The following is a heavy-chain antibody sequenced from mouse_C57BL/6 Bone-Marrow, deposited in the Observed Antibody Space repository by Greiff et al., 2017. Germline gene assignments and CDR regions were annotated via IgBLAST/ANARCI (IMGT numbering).Heavy chain of an antibody. D-gene: IGHD1-1*01. Sequence: DVQLQESGPGLVKPSQSLSLTCSVTGYSITSGYYWNWIRQFPGNKLEWMGYISYDGSNNYNPSLKNRISITRDTSKNQFFLKLNSVTTEDTATYYCARATTVPDYWGQGTTLTVSS. CDR3: ARATTVPDY. V-gene: IGHV3-6*01. CDR2: ISYDGSN. CDR1: GYSITSGYY. J-gene: IGHJ2*01.